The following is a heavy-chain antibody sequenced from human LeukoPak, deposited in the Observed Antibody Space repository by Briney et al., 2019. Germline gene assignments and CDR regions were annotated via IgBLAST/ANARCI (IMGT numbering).Heavy chain of an antibody. V-gene: IGHV4-61*02. D-gene: IGHD3-22*01. CDR1: GGSISSGSYY. CDR2: IYTSGST. J-gene: IGHJ4*02. CDR3: ARVVEDYYDSSGFYYFDY. Sequence: SETLSLTCTVSGGSISSGSYYWSWIRQPAGKGLEWMGRIYTSGSTNYNPSLKSRVTISVDTSKNQFSLKLSSVTAADTAVYYCARVVEDYYDSSGFYYFDYWGQGTLVTVSS.